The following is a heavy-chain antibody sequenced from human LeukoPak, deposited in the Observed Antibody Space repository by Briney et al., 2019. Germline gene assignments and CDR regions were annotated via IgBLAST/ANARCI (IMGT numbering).Heavy chain of an antibody. V-gene: IGHV3-11*01. CDR2: ISTSGSII. CDR3: ARAPYGDNGYTAEVADY. CDR1: GFTFSDNY. J-gene: IGHJ4*02. Sequence: GGSLRLSCAAAGFTFSDNYMSWIRQAPGKGLEWVSYISTSGSIIYYADSVKDRFTISRDNAKNSLYLQMNSLRAEDTAVYYCARAPYGDNGYTAEVADYWGQGTLVTVSS. D-gene: IGHD3-16*01.